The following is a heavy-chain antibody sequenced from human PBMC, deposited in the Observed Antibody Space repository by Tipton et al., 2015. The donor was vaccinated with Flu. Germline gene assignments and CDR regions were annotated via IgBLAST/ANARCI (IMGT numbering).Heavy chain of an antibody. CDR1: GGSISSEDYY. D-gene: IGHD4-11*01. CDR2: VSYNGNT. Sequence: TLSLTCTVSGGSISSEDYYWSWIRQPPGKGLEWIGTVSYNGNTYYNPSLKSRVIVSADTSRVHFSLMLTSVTAADTAVYYCARDLPTYNNYGTTFDNWGQGILVTVSS. V-gene: IGHV4-39*07. J-gene: IGHJ4*02. CDR3: ARDLPTYNNYGTTFDN.